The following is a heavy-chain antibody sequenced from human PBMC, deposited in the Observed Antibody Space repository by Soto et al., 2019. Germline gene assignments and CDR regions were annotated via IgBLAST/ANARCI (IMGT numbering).Heavy chain of an antibody. CDR2: ISYDGSNK. CDR1: GFTFSSYA. D-gene: IGHD4-17*01. V-gene: IGHV3-30-3*01. Sequence: GGSLRLSCAASGFTFSSYAMHWVRQAPGKGLEWVAVISYDGSNKYYADSVKGQFTISRDNSKNTLYLQMNGLRAEDTAVYYCAKDSSGDYYYFNYWGQGTLVTVSS. CDR3: AKDSSGDYYYFNY. J-gene: IGHJ4*02.